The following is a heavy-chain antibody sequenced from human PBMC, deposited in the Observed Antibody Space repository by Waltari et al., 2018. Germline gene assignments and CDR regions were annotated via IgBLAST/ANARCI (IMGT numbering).Heavy chain of an antibody. CDR2: IYHSGST. CDR3: AREREIVVVAAATGALDY. CDR1: GYSISSGYY. Sequence: QVQLQESGPGLVKPSETLSLTCTVSGYSISSGYYWGWIRQPPGKGLEWIGSIYHSGSTYYNPSRKSRVTISVDTAKNQFSLKLSSVTAADTAVYYCAREREIVVVAAATGALDYWGQGTLVTVSS. V-gene: IGHV4-38-2*02. D-gene: IGHD2-15*01. J-gene: IGHJ4*02.